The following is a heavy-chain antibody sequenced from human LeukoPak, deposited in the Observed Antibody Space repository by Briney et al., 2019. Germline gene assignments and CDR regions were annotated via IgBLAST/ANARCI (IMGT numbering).Heavy chain of an antibody. Sequence: SETLSLTCTVSGGSINAYYWSWIRQPPGKGLEWIGYIYYNGDTNCNPSLKSRVTISVDTSKSQFPLKLTSVTTADTAVYYCARAGDYDFWTEQHWGQGTLVTVSS. J-gene: IGHJ4*02. CDR3: ARAGDYDFWTEQH. CDR1: GGSINAYY. CDR2: IYYNGDT. V-gene: IGHV4-59*01. D-gene: IGHD3/OR15-3a*01.